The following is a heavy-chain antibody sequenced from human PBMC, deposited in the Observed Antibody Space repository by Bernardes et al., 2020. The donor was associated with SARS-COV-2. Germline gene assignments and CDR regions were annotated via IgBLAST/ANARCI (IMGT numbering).Heavy chain of an antibody. CDR3: AREVTYYDFWSGYYTGGNFDY. D-gene: IGHD3-3*01. J-gene: IGHJ4*02. V-gene: IGHV3-74*01. Sequence: GGSLRLSCAASGFTFSSYWMHWVRQAPGKGLVWVSRINSDGSSTSYADSVKGRFTISRDNAKNTLYLQMNSPRAEDTAVYYCAREVTYYDFWSGYYTGGNFDYWGQGTLVTVSS. CDR2: INSDGSST. CDR1: GFTFSSYW.